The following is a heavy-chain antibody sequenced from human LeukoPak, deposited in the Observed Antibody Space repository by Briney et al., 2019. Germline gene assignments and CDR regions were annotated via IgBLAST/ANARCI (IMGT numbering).Heavy chain of an antibody. Sequence: SQTLSLTCTVSGGSISSGDYYWSWIRQPPGKGLEWIGYIYYSGSTYYNPSLKSRVTISVDTSKNQFSLKLSSVTAADTAVYYCAREPRTTVTTDYWGQEPWSLSPQ. CDR2: IYYSGST. V-gene: IGHV4-30-4*01. J-gene: IGHJ4*01. CDR3: AREPRTTVTTDY. D-gene: IGHD4-17*01. CDR1: GGSISSGDYY.